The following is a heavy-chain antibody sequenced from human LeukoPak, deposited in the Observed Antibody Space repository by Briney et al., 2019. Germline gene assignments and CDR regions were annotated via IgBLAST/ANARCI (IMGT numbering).Heavy chain of an antibody. J-gene: IGHJ4*02. Sequence: PGGSLRLSCAASGFTFSSYAMTWVRPAPGRGLEWVSAISGSGGSTYYADSAKGRFTISRDNSKNTLYLQMNSLRAEDTAVYYCALRGIAVASYWGQGTLVTVSS. CDR2: ISGSGGST. CDR3: ALRGIAVASY. CDR1: GFTFSSYA. D-gene: IGHD6-19*01. V-gene: IGHV3-23*01.